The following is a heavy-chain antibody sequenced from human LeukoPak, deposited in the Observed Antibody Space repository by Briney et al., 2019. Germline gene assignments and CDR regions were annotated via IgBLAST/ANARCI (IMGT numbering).Heavy chain of an antibody. Sequence: GGSLRLSCAVSGFTFSTYEMNWVRQAPGKGLEWVSSISSYSSYIYYADSVKGRFIVSRDNAKNSLYLQVNSLRAEDTAVYYCAAWAPLDYWGQGTLVTVSS. CDR1: GFTFSTYE. CDR3: AAWAPLDY. CDR2: ISSYSSYI. V-gene: IGHV3-21*01. J-gene: IGHJ4*02.